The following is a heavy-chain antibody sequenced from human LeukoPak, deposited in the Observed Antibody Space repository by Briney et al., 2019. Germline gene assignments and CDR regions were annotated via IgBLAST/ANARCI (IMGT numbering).Heavy chain of an antibody. D-gene: IGHD2-2*01. CDR1: GDTFSSYA. Sequence: SVKVSCKASGDTFSSYAISWVRQAPGQGLEWMGGIIPIFGTANYAQKFQGRVTITADESTSTAYMELSSLRSEDTAVYYCARFHIVVVPAAREPYYYMDVWGKGTTVTVSS. V-gene: IGHV1-69*13. CDR3: ARFHIVVVPAAREPYYYMDV. CDR2: IIPIFGTA. J-gene: IGHJ6*03.